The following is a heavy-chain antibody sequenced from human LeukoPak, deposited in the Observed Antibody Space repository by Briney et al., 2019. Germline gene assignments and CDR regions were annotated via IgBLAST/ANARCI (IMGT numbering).Heavy chain of an antibody. D-gene: IGHD3-22*01. CDR3: ARDSRPTYYYDSSQPDY. V-gene: IGHV1-2*02. J-gene: IGHJ4*02. CDR2: INPNSGGT. Sequence: ASVKVSCKASGYTFTGYYMHWVRQAPGQGLEWMGWINPNSGGTNYAQKFQGRVTMTRDTSISTAYMELSRLRSDDTAVYYCARDSRPTYYYDSSQPDYWGQGTLVTVSS. CDR1: GYTFTGYY.